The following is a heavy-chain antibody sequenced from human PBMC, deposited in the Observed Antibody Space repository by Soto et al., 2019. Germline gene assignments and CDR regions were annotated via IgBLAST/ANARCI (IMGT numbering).Heavy chain of an antibody. V-gene: IGHV4-4*02. D-gene: IGHD6-6*01. CDR2: IYHSGST. Sequence: PSETLSLTCTVSGDSVSSSNWWSWVRQPPGKGLEWIGEIYHSGSTNYNPSLKSRVTISVDKSKNQFSLKLSSVTAADTAVYYCASYHPIAARRTQTFDYWGQGTLVTVSS. J-gene: IGHJ4*02. CDR3: ASYHPIAARRTQTFDY. CDR1: GDSVSSSNW.